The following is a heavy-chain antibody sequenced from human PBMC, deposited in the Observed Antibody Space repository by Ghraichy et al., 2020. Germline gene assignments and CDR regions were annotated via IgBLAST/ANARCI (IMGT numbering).Heavy chain of an antibody. Sequence: ASVKVSCKASAYTFTAYYIHWVRQAPGQGLEWMGWINPNSGDTNYEQKFQGRVTMTRDTSISTAYMELSSLRSDDTAVYYCAVSWGRGAFDIWGQGTMVTVSS. V-gene: IGHV1-2*02. CDR1: AYTFTAYY. CDR2: INPNSGDT. D-gene: IGHD3-10*01. CDR3: AVSWGRGAFDI. J-gene: IGHJ3*02.